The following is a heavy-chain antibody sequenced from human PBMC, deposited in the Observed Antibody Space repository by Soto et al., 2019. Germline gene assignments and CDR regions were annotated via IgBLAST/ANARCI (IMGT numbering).Heavy chain of an antibody. CDR1: GFTFSSYA. CDR2: ISGSGGST. CDR3: ASGSQRRQDLRKRYYYYYMDV. V-gene: IGHV3-23*01. Sequence: GGSLRLSCAASGFTFSSYAMSWVRQAPGKGLEWVSAISGSGGSTYYADSVKGRFTISRDNSKNTLYLQMNSLRAEDTAVYYCASGSQRRQDLRKRYYYYYMDVWGKGTTVTVSS. J-gene: IGHJ6*03. D-gene: IGHD3-10*01.